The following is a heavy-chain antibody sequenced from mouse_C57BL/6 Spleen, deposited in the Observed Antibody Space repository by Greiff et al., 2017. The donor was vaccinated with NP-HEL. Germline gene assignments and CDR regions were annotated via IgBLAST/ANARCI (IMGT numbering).Heavy chain of an antibody. CDR1: GFTFSSYA. V-gene: IGHV5-4*01. Sequence: DVKLVESGGGLVKPGGSLKLSCAASGFTFSSYAMSWVRQTPEKRLEWVATISDGGSYTYSPDNVKGRFTISRDNAKKNLYLQMSHLKAEDTAMYYCAREGTGFDYWGQGTTLTVSS. D-gene: IGHD4-1*01. CDR3: AREGTGFDY. CDR2: ISDGGSYT. J-gene: IGHJ2*01.